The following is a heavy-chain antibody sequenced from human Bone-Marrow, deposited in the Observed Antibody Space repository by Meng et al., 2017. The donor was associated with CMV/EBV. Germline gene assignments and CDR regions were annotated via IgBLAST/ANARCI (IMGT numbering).Heavy chain of an antibody. Sequence: QVQLQQWGAGLLKPSETLSLTCAVYGGSFSGYYWSWIRQPPGKGLEWIGEINHSGSTNYNPSLKNRVTISVDTSKNQFSLKLSSVTAADTAVYYCARASGYSSGWYLWWGQGTLVTVSS. J-gene: IGHJ4*02. D-gene: IGHD6-19*01. CDR2: INHSGST. CDR3: ARASGYSSGWYLW. V-gene: IGHV4-34*01. CDR1: GGSFSGYY.